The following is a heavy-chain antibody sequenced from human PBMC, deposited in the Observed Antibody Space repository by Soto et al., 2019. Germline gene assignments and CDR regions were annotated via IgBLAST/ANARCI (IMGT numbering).Heavy chain of an antibody. CDR2: ISSSSTYV. CDR1: GFTFSSYS. J-gene: IGHJ3*01. CDR3: ARDREGVGAGLF. D-gene: IGHD1-26*01. Sequence: EVQLVESGGGLVKPGGSLRLSCAASGFTFSSYSMNWVRQAPGRGLELVSSISSSSTYVYYADSVKGRFTISRDNAKNSLYLQMNSLRAEDTAVYYCARDREGVGAGLFWGQGTMVTVSS. V-gene: IGHV3-21*01.